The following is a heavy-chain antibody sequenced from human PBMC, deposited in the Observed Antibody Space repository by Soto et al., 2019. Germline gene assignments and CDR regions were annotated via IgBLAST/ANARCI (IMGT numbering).Heavy chain of an antibody. CDR3: AKGIRLWSVLDH. D-gene: IGHD5-18*01. Sequence: QVQLVESGGGVVQPGGSLRLSCAASGFTFSSYGMHWVRQAPGKGLEWVAVISNDGRDKFYADSVKGRFTVSRDDSKNTLNLQMNSLRPEDTAVYYCAKGIRLWSVLDHWGQGTLVTVSS. CDR1: GFTFSSYG. CDR2: ISNDGRDK. J-gene: IGHJ4*02. V-gene: IGHV3-30*18.